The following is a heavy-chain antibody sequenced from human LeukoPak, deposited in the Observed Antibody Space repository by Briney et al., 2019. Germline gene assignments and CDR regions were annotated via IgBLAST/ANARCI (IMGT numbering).Heavy chain of an antibody. J-gene: IGHJ4*02. V-gene: IGHV1-2*02. CDR1: GYTFTGYY. Sequence: ASVKVSCKASGYTFTGYYMHWVRQAPGQGLEWMGWINPNSGGTNYAQKFQGRVTMTRDTSFSTVYMELGRLISDDTAVYYCARGGLHHGFDYWGQGTLVTVSS. CDR3: ARGGLHHGFDY. D-gene: IGHD1-14*01. CDR2: INPNSGGT.